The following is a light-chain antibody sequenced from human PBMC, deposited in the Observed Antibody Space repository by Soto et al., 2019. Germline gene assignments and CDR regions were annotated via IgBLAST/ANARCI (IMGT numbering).Light chain of an antibody. V-gene: IGKV3-20*01. CDR1: QSVSGSY. J-gene: IGKJ1*01. Sequence: EIVLTQSPGTLSLSKGERVTLSCRASQSVSGSYLAWYQQKPGQAPRLLIYGASNRATGIPDRFSGSGSGTDFTLTISRLEPEDFAVYYCQQYGSSGTFGQGTKVDIK. CDR3: QQYGSSGT. CDR2: GAS.